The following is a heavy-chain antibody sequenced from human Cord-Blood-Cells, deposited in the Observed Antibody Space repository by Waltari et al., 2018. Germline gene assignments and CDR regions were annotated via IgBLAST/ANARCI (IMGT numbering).Heavy chain of an antibody. J-gene: IGHJ5*02. CDR3: TTDSDYVSIKP. CDR1: GFTFSNAW. Sequence: EVQLVESGGGLVKPGGSLRLSCAACGFTFSNAWMSWVRQAQGKGLEWVGRIKSKTDGGTTDYAAPVKGRFTISRDDSKNTLYLHMNSLKTEDTAVYYCTTDSDYVSIKPWGQGTLVTVSS. V-gene: IGHV3-15*01. CDR2: IKSKTDGGTT. D-gene: IGHD3-16*01.